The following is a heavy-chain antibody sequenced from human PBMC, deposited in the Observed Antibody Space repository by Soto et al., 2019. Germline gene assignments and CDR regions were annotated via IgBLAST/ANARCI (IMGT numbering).Heavy chain of an antibody. V-gene: IGHV4-59*01. CDR1: GGSISGYC. J-gene: IGHJ5*02. D-gene: IGHD2-2*01. CDR2: IYYIGST. Sequence: PSETRSLTCSVSGGSISGYCWSGSGQPPGKGLEWIGYIYYIGSTNYNPSLKSRVTISVDTSKSQFSLKLSSVTAADMAVYYCARGLRRQLLNWFDPWGQGTLVTVSS. CDR3: ARGLRRQLLNWFDP.